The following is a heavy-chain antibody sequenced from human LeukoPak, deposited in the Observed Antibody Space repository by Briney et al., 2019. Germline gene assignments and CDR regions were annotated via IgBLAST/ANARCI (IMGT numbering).Heavy chain of an antibody. Sequence: PSETLSLTCAANGGSFSGYYWSWIRQPPGKGLEWIGEINHSGSVNYNPSLKSRVTISVDTSKNQFSLKLSSVTAADTAVYYCARSAVAGPYYFDYWGQGTLVTASS. D-gene: IGHD6-19*01. CDR2: INHSGSV. V-gene: IGHV4-34*01. CDR1: GGSFSGYY. J-gene: IGHJ4*02. CDR3: ARSAVAGPYYFDY.